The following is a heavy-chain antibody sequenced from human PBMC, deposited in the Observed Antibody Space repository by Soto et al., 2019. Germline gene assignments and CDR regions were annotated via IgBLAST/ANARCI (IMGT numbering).Heavy chain of an antibody. V-gene: IGHV5-51*01. Sequence: GESLKISCKGSGYTFTRNWIGCVRHMPGKGLEWMGIIFPIDSDTRYSPSSQGQVTISADNSISTAYLQWSSLKASDTAIYYCATPGGRDFNAFDVWGQGTMVTVSS. CDR1: GYTFTRNW. J-gene: IGHJ3*01. D-gene: IGHD2-21*02. CDR2: IFPIDSDT. CDR3: ATPGGRDFNAFDV.